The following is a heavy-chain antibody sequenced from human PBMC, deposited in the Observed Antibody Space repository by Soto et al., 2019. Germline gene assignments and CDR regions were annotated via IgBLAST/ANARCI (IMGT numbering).Heavy chain of an antibody. CDR2: IYWADDK. J-gene: IGHJ4*02. Sequence: QITLKESGPPLVRPAQTLTLTCAFSGFSLTTTRMGVAWIRQPPGKALEWLALIYWADDKRYSPSLKNRLTVPKNTSTHQVVLTITNISPDDTGTYFCAHAGDFDLLSFDRWGPGTLVTVSS. CDR1: GFSLTTTRMG. V-gene: IGHV2-5*02. D-gene: IGHD2-15*01. CDR3: AHAGDFDLLSFDR.